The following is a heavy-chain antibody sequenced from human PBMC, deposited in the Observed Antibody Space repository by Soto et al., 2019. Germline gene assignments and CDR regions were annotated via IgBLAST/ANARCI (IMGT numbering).Heavy chain of an antibody. Sequence: QVQLQESGPGLVKPSETLSLTCTVSGGSISSYYWSWIRQPPGKGLEWIGYIYYSGSTNYNPSLKSRVTISVDTSKNQFSLKLSSVTAADTAVYYCARDTHYYGSGSFDYWGQGTLVTVSS. CDR2: IYYSGST. D-gene: IGHD3-10*01. CDR1: GGSISSYY. CDR3: ARDTHYYGSGSFDY. V-gene: IGHV4-59*01. J-gene: IGHJ4*02.